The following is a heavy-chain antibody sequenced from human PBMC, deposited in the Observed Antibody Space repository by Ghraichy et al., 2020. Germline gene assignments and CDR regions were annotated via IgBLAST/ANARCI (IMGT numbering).Heavy chain of an antibody. D-gene: IGHD4-23*01. J-gene: IGHJ6*02. CDR1: GFTFSGYS. Sequence: LNISCVGSGFTFSGYSMNWVRQSPGKGLEWVSYITSSSRTISYADSVKGRFTISRDNAQNSLYLQMNSLRDEDTAVYYCARGSTVVRFYYYDGMDVWGQGTTVTVSS. CDR2: ITSSSRTI. CDR3: ARGSTVVRFYYYDGMDV. V-gene: IGHV3-48*02.